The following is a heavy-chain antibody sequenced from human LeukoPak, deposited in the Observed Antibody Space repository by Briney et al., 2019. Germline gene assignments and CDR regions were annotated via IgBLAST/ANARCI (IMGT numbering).Heavy chain of an antibody. D-gene: IGHD6-19*01. CDR1: GGSISTCGYY. Sequence: PSETLSLTCTVSGGSISTCGYYWGWIRQPPGKGLEYFVNIDSSETYYYNPALQSRATISADTSKNQFSLKLSSVTAADTAVYYCTGGRGQWVVDYWGQGTRVRVS. CDR2: IDSSETY. CDR3: TGGRGQWVVDY. V-gene: IGHV4-39*07. J-gene: IGHJ4*02.